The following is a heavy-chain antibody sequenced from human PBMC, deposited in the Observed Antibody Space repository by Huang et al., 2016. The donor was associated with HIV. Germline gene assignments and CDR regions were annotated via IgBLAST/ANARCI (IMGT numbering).Heavy chain of an antibody. CDR2: MNPNRGNT. J-gene: IGHJ4*02. CDR1: GYTFSNYD. V-gene: IGHV1-8*01. Sequence: QVQLVQSGAEVKKPGASVKVSCKASGYTFSNYDINWVRQAPGQGLEWMGWMNPNRGNTGYARKFQGRGTRTRSTSISTAYMELSRLRFEDTAVYYCATLPPVNYGRSGGRVRDYWGQGSLVTVSS. D-gene: IGHD2-15*01. CDR3: ATLPPVNYGRSGGRVRDY.